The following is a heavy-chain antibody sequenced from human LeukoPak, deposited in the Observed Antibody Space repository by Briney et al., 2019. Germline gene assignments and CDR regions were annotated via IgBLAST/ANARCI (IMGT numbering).Heavy chain of an antibody. J-gene: IGHJ4*02. CDR1: GFTFDNYA. D-gene: IGHD6-19*01. CDR3: AKGLISSGWYDFFDY. V-gene: IGHV3-9*01. Sequence: GGSLRLSCAASGFTFDNYAMHWVRQAPGKGLEWVSGISWNSGSIGYADSGRGRFTISRDNAKNSLYLQLNRLRADDTALYYCAKGLISSGWYDFFDYWGQGTLVTVSS. CDR2: ISWNSGSI.